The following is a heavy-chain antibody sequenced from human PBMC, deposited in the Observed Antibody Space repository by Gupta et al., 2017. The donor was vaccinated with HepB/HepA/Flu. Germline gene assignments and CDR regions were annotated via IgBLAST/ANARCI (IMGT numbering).Heavy chain of an antibody. D-gene: IGHD3-10*01. Sequence: EVQLVASGGSLVQHGGSLRLSCAASGFTFSNYLMSWVRQGPGKGLEWVANINQDGSEKYYVDSVKGRFTISRDNAKKSLYLQMNSLRVEDTAVYYCARDLYGPFDYWGQGTLVTVSS. J-gene: IGHJ4*02. CDR3: ARDLYGPFDY. CDR1: GFTFSNYL. V-gene: IGHV3-7*01. CDR2: INQDGSEK.